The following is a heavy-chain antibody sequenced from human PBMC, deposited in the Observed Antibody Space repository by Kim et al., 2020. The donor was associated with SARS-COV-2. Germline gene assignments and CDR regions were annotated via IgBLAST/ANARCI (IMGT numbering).Heavy chain of an antibody. CDR1: AYSFTNDY. D-gene: IGHD2-2*01. CDR2: IHPTDSYI. CDR3: ARLPRPSNWFIWYFDL. Sequence: GESLKISCQASAYSFTNDYIGWVRQVPGKGLEWVARIHPTDSYINFGPSFQGHVTVSVDKAVNTVFLHWGSLRTSDTAIYYCARLPRPSNWFIWYFDLWGRGTLVTVSS. V-gene: IGHV5-10-1*01. J-gene: IGHJ2*01.